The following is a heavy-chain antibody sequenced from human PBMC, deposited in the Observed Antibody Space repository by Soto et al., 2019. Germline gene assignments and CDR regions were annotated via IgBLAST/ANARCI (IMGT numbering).Heavy chain of an antibody. CDR2: ISSSSSYI. CDR3: ARDWDFWSVENWFDP. CDR1: GFTFSSYS. D-gene: IGHD3-3*01. Sequence: EVQLVESGGGLVKPGGSLRLSCAASGFTFSSYSMNWVRQAPGKGLEWVPSISSSSSYIYYADSVKGRFTISRDNAKNSLYLQMNSLRAEDTAVYYCARDWDFWSVENWFDPWGQGTLVTVSS. J-gene: IGHJ5*02. V-gene: IGHV3-21*01.